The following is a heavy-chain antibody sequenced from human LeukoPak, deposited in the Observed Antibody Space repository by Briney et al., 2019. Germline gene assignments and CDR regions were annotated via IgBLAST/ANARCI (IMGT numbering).Heavy chain of an antibody. V-gene: IGHV4-61*02. CDR2: IYTSGST. CDR3: ARGYYDFWSVHERSWFDP. CDR1: GGSISSGSYY. D-gene: IGHD3-3*01. J-gene: IGHJ5*02. Sequence: PSETLSLNCTVSGGSISSGSYYWSWIRQPAGKGLEWIGRIYTSGSTNYNPSLKSRVTISVDASENQFSLKLSSVTAADTAVYYCARGYYDFWSVHERSWFDPWGQGTLVTVSS.